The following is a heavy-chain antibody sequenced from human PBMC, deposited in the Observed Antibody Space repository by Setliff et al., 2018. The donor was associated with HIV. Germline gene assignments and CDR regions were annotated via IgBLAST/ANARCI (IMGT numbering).Heavy chain of an antibody. CDR1: GGTFSNYA. CDR3: ASGMRWDTAMGDAFDI. V-gene: IGHV1-69*05. CDR2: IIPIFRTT. Sequence: SVKVSCKASGGTFSNYAISWVRQAPGQGLEWMARIIPIFRTTNFAQKLQGRVTMTTDTSTSTAYMELRSLKSDDTAVYFCASGMRWDTAMGDAFDIWGQGTMVTVSS. D-gene: IGHD5-18*01. J-gene: IGHJ3*02.